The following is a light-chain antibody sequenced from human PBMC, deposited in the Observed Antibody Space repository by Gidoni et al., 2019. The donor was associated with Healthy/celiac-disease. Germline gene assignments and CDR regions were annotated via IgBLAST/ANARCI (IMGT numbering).Light chain of an antibody. V-gene: IGKV3-15*01. CDR1: QSVSSN. J-gene: IGKJ1*01. CDR3: QQYNNWPPWT. CDR2: GPS. Sequence: ASQSVSSNLAWYQQKPGQAPRLLIYGPSTRATGIPARFSGSGSGTEFTLTISSLQSEDFAVYYCQQYNNWPPWTFGQGTKVEIK.